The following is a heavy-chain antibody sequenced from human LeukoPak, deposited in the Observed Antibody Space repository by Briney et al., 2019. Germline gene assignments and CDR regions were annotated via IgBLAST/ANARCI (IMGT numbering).Heavy chain of an antibody. CDR2: ISYDGSNK. J-gene: IGHJ4*02. CDR3: ARALYDILTGYPDY. CDR1: GFTFSSYA. D-gene: IGHD3-9*01. Sequence: GGSLRLSCAASGFTFSSYAMHWIRQAPGKGLEWVAVISYDGSNKYYADSVKGRFTISRDNSKNTVYLQMNSLSAEDTAVYYCARALYDILTGYPDYWGQGTLVTVSS. V-gene: IGHV3-30*04.